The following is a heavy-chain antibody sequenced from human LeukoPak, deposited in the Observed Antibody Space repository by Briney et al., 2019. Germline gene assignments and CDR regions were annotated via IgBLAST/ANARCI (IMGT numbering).Heavy chain of an antibody. V-gene: IGHV3-43*01. CDR1: GFRIDDYS. CDR3: VKYSSSSDFGS. D-gene: IGHD6-6*01. Sequence: GGSLRLSCAASGFRIDDYSMHWVRQAPGKGLDWVSLISWDGGRTYYADSVKGRFTISRDNSKNSLYLQMNSLRTEDTAFYYCVKYSSSSDFGSWGQGTLVTVSS. CDR2: ISWDGGRT. J-gene: IGHJ4*02.